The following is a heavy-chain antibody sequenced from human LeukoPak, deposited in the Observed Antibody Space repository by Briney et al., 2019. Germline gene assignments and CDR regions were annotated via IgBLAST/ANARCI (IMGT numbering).Heavy chain of an antibody. CDR3: ARDGIAAAGTLLYHYYYMDV. J-gene: IGHJ6*03. CDR2: ISSSSSYI. D-gene: IGHD6-13*01. Sequence: PGRSLRLSCAASGFTFSSYDMHWVRQAPGKGLEWVSSISSSSSYIYYADSVKGRFTISRDNAKNSLYLQMNSLRAEDTAVYYCARDGIAAAGTLLYHYYYMDVWGKGTTVTVSS. CDR1: GFTFSSYD. V-gene: IGHV3-21*01.